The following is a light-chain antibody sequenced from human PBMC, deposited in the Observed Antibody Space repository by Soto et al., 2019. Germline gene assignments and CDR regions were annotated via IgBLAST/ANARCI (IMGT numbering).Light chain of an antibody. CDR2: GAS. J-gene: IGKJ1*01. CDR3: QQYGSSPTWT. Sequence: EIVLTQSPGTLSLSTGERATLSCRASQSVSSYYIAWYQQKPGQAPRLLIYGASSRATGIPDRFRGSGSGTDFTLTISRLEPEDFAVYYCQQYGSSPTWTFGQGTKVEIK. CDR1: QSVSSYY. V-gene: IGKV3-20*01.